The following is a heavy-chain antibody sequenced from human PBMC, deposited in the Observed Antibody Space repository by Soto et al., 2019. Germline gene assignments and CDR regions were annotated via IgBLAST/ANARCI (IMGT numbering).Heavy chain of an antibody. D-gene: IGHD4-17*01. CDR2: FSYSGGT. CDR1: GDSISSGDYY. Sequence: SETLSLTCTVSGDSISSGDYYWSWIRQPPGKGLEWIGHFSYSGGTYYNPSLKSRVSISVDTSKNQCSLKLRSVTAADTAVYYRATDQDDIDYAFDFWRQGTLVTVSS. CDR3: ATDQDDIDYAFDF. V-gene: IGHV4-30-4*01. J-gene: IGHJ4*02.